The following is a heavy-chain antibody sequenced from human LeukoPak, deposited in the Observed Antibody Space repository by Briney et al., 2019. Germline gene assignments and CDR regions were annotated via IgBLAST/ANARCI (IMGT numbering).Heavy chain of an antibody. Sequence: PSETLSLTCAVYGGSFSRYYWNWIRQPPGKGLKWIGEINHSGSTNYNPSLKSRVTISVDTSKNQFSLKVKSVIAADTAVYYCARGDVDPYVFDIWGQGTMVTVSS. CDR2: INHSGST. V-gene: IGHV4-34*01. CDR3: ARGDVDPYVFDI. CDR1: GGSFSRYY. J-gene: IGHJ3*02. D-gene: IGHD3-10*02.